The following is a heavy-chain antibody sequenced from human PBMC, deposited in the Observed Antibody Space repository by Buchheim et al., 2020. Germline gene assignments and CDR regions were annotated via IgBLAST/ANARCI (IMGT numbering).Heavy chain of an antibody. CDR3: ARGPGELGLDY. D-gene: IGHD1-7*01. J-gene: IGHJ4*02. V-gene: IGHV3-48*03. CDR2: IRTSSSTI. Sequence: EVQLVESGGGLVQPGGSLRLYCAASGFTFGSYEMHWVRQAPGKGLEWVAYIRTSSSTIHYADSVKGRFTISRDNAENSVYLQMSSLRAEYTDVYFCARGPGELGLDYWGQGTL. CDR1: GFTFGSYE.